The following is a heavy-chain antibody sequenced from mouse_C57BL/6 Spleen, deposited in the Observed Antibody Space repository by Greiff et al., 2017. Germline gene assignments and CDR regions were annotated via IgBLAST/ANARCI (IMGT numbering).Heavy chain of an antibody. Sequence: DVMLVESGGGLVKPGGSLKLSCAASGFTFSDYGMHWVRQAPEKGLEWVAYISSGGSTIYYADTVKGRFTISRDNAKNTLFLQMTSLRSEDTAMYYCARRDARDDWGQGTSVTVSS. CDR1: GFTFSDYG. CDR3: ARRDARDD. CDR2: ISSGGSTI. V-gene: IGHV5-17*01. J-gene: IGHJ4*01.